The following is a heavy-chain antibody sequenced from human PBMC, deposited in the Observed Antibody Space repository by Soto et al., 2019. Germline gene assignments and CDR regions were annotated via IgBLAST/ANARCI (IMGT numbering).Heavy chain of an antibody. CDR1: GFTFSSYW. CDR2: IKTDGSIT. V-gene: IGHV3-74*01. D-gene: IGHD6-19*01. CDR3: EGVGSGWYHFDY. J-gene: IGHJ4*02. Sequence: EAQLVESGGGVVQPGGSLRLSCAASGFTFSSYWMHWVRQAPGKGLVWVSRIKTDGSITSYADSVQGRFTISRDNAKNTLYEKMNRLRAEDTVLYYCEGVGSGWYHFDYWGQGTLFSVSS.